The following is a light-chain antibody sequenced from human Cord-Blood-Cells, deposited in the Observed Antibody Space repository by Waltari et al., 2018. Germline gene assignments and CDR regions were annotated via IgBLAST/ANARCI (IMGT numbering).Light chain of an antibody. CDR3: QAWDSSTGV. CDR2: QDS. V-gene: IGLV3-1*01. J-gene: IGLJ1*01. Sequence: SYELTQPPSVSVSPGQTASITCSGDQWADTYACWYQQKPGQSPVLVIYQDSKRPSGIPERFSGSNSGNTATLTISGTQAMDEADYYCQAWDSSTGVFGTGTKVTVL. CDR1: QWADTY.